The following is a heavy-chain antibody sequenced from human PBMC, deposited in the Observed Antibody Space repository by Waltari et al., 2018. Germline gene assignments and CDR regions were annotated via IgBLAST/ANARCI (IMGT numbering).Heavy chain of an antibody. V-gene: IGHV4-39*01. CDR1: GGSITTGDYY. D-gene: IGHD1-26*01. CDR3: ARRRLGNIGYFFDN. J-gene: IGHJ4*02. Sequence: QLILRESGPGLGKPSETLALTGSGSGGSITTGDYYWAWIRKPPGKGLEWIGHISFSGNNYYNPSLKTRVTISADTSNNQFSLRLTSVTAADSAVYYCARRRLGNIGYFFDNWGQGTLVTVSS. CDR2: ISFSGNN.